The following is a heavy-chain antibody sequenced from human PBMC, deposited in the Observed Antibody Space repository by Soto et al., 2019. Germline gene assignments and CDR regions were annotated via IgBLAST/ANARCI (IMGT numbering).Heavy chain of an antibody. D-gene: IGHD3-3*01. CDR3: AKDYRGLYYDFWRGSNGFDL. V-gene: IGHV3-30*18. Sequence: PGGSLRLSCAASGFTFRRYGMHWVRQAPGKGLEWVALISYDESNIFYADSVKGRFTLSTDYSTNTLYLQMRSLRPEHTAVYYYAKDYRGLYYDFWRGSNGFDLWGQGTQVTVSS. J-gene: IGHJ5*02. CDR2: ISYDESNI. CDR1: GFTFRRYG.